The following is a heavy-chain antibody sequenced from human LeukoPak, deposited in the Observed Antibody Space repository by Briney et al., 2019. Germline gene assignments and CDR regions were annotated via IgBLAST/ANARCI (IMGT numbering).Heavy chain of an antibody. D-gene: IGHD2-21*01. Sequence: GGSLRLSCAVSGITLSNYGMSWVRQAPGKGLEWVAGLSGSADGTNYADPVKGRFTISRDNAKNTLYLQMSSLRAEDTAVYFCARRGFVIRSLLLVGFHKEAYYFDYWGQGALVNVSS. CDR2: LSGSADGT. CDR1: GITLSNYG. V-gene: IGHV3-23*01. CDR3: ARRGFVIRSLLLVGFHKEAYYFDY. J-gene: IGHJ4*02.